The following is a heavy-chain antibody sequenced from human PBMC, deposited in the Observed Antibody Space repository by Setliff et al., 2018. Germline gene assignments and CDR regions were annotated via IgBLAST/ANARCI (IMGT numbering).Heavy chain of an antibody. V-gene: IGHV4-39*01. Sequence: PSETLSLTCTVSGGSISSSRYYWGWIRQPPGKGLEWIGSINYSGSTYYNPSLKSRVTISVETSKNQFSLKLSSVTAADTATYYCARAGPTVTFFRVLVISWWDPWGQG. CDR2: INYSGST. CDR3: ARAGPTVTFFRVLVISWWDP. D-gene: IGHD3-3*01. CDR1: GGSISSSRYY. J-gene: IGHJ5*02.